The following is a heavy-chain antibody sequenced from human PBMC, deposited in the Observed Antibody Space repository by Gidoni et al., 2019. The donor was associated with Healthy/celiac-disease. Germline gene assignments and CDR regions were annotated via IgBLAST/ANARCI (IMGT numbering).Heavy chain of an antibody. D-gene: IGHD1-26*01. Sequence: QVQLVQSGAEVKKPGAPVTVSCKTSGYTYTSYYMPWVRQAPGQGLEWMGIINPSCGSTSYAQRLQGSVTMTRDTSTSTVYMELCSLRSEDTAVYYCARVWWEWGDYWGQGTLVTVSS. CDR3: ARVWWEWGDY. J-gene: IGHJ4*02. CDR1: GYTYTSYY. V-gene: IGHV1-46*04. CDR2: INPSCGST.